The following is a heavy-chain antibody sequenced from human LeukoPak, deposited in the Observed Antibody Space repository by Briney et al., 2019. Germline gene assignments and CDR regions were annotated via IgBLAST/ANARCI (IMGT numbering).Heavy chain of an antibody. CDR1: GYRFSGYY. D-gene: IGHD1-26*01. V-gene: IGHV1-2*02. J-gene: IGHJ4*02. CDR2: INPNSGDT. CDR3: ARVGLRGSYQLSD. Sequence: ASVKVSCKAVGYRFSGYYIQWVRQAPGQGLEWMGWINPNSGDTDFAQKFQGRVTMTRDTSISTAYMELSRLRSDDTAVYYCARVGLRGSYQLSDWGQGTLVTVSS.